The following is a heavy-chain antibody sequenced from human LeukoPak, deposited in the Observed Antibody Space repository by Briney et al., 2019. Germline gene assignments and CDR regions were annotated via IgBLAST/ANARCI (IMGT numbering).Heavy chain of an antibody. J-gene: IGHJ4*02. Sequence: GGSLRLSCAASGFTFSSYNMGWVRQAPGKGLEWVSSISSSGSKTHYADSVKGRFTISRDNAKISLYLQLNSLRAEYTAVYYCAKVREPHYFDSWGQGTLVTVSS. D-gene: IGHD5-24*01. CDR3: AKVREPHYFDS. CDR1: GFTFSSYN. V-gene: IGHV3-21*01. CDR2: ISSSGSKT.